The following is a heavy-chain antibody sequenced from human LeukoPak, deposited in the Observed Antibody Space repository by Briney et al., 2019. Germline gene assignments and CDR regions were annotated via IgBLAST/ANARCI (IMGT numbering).Heavy chain of an antibody. V-gene: IGHV4-34*01. CDR2: INNSGST. J-gene: IGHJ4*02. D-gene: IGHD6-13*01. CDR1: GASFSDSY. Sequence: PSETLSLTCAVYGASFSDSYWSWIRQSPEKGLEWIGEINNSGSTSYNPSLNSRVIVSVDRSKNQFSLRLTSVTAADTAVYYCARVDGSSSCPDYWGQGILVTVSS. CDR3: ARVDGSSSCPDY.